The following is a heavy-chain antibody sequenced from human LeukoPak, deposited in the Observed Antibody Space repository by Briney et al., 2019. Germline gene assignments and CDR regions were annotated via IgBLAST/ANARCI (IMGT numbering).Heavy chain of an antibody. Sequence: GGSLRLPCAASGFTFSSYWVSWVRQAPGKGLEWVANIKQDGSEKYYVDSVKGRFTISRDDAKNSLYLQMNSLRAEDTAVYYCARSPRYNWNDVSAFDIWGQGTMVTVSS. J-gene: IGHJ3*02. V-gene: IGHV3-7*01. CDR2: IKQDGSEK. CDR3: ARSPRYNWNDVSAFDI. CDR1: GFTFSSYW. D-gene: IGHD1-1*01.